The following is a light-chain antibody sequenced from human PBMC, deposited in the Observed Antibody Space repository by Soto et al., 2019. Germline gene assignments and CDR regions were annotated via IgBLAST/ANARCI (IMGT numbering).Light chain of an antibody. CDR1: QSVSSSY. CDR3: LRYGSTSWT. Sequence: EIVLTQSPGTLSLSPGEIATLSCRASQSVSSSYLAWYQQKPGQAPRHLIYGASSRATGIPDRFSGSGSGTDFTFTISRLEPEDFAVYYYLRYGSTSWTFGHGTNVDIK. V-gene: IGKV3-20*01. CDR2: GAS. J-gene: IGKJ1*01.